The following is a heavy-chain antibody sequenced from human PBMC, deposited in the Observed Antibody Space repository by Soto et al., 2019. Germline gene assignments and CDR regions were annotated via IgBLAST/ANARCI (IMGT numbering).Heavy chain of an antibody. D-gene: IGHD5-18*01. CDR1: GFTVSNNY. V-gene: IGHV3-53*03. Sequence: PGGSLRLSCAASGFTVSNNYMTWGRQAPGKGLEWVSFIYSSGSTYYADSVKGRFTISRDNFKNTLYLQMNSLRAEDTAVYYCGRGYSYTQPVFDYWGLGTLVTVSS. CDR2: IYSSGST. J-gene: IGHJ4*02. CDR3: GRGYSYTQPVFDY.